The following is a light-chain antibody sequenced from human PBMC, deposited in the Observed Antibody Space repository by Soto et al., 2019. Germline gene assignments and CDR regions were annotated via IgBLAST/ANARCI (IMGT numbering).Light chain of an antibody. Sequence: QSVLTQPPSVSGAPGQRVTISCTGSSSNIGAGYDVHWYQQLPGRAPKLLIYGNTNRPSGVTDRFSGSKSGTSASLAITGLQAEDEADYYCLYFDSSLSVVFGGGTKLTVL. V-gene: IGLV1-40*01. J-gene: IGLJ2*01. CDR1: SSNIGAGYD. CDR2: GNT. CDR3: LYFDSSLSVV.